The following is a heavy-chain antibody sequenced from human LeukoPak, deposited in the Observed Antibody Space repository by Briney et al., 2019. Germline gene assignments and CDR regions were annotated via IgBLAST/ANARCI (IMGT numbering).Heavy chain of an antibody. J-gene: IGHJ2*01. CDR3: AKDPAGSSGYMRALGYFDL. CDR1: GFTFSSYE. V-gene: IGHV3-48*03. D-gene: IGHD3-22*01. CDR2: IASGGRTI. Sequence: PGGSLRLSCAASGFTFSSYEMNWVRQAPGKGLEWISYIASGGRTIYYADSVKGRFTISRDNSKNTLYLQMNSLRAEDTAVYYCAKDPAGSSGYMRALGYFDLWGRGTLVTVSS.